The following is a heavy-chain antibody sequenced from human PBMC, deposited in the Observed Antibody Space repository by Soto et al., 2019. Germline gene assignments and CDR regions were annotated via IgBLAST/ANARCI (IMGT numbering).Heavy chain of an antibody. J-gene: IGHJ4*02. CDR2: ISSSSSTI. D-gene: IGHD2-2*01. CDR3: ARDFAVPAAIRVH. CDR1: GFTFSSYS. V-gene: IGHV3-48*01. Sequence: PGGSLRLSCAASGFTFSSYSMNWVRQAPGKGLEWVSYISSSSSTIYYADSVKGRFTISRDNAKNSLYLQMNSLRAEDTAVYYCARDFAVPAAIRVHWGQGTLVTVSS.